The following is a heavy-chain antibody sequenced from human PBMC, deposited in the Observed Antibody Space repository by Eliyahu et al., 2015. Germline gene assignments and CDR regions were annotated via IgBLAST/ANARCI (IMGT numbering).Heavy chain of an antibody. Sequence: QVQLVESGGGVVQPGRSLRLSCAASGFSFSDYLMPWVPPAPRKGPDWVARIXHDGSTEYYAASVKGXFSVSRDNSKNTXYLQMNSLRVEDTAVYFCAKGGPSGADYWGQGTLVTVSS. D-gene: IGHD1-14*01. CDR2: IXHDGSTE. CDR1: GFSFSDYL. V-gene: IGHV3-30-3*01. J-gene: IGHJ4*02. CDR3: AKGGPSGADY.